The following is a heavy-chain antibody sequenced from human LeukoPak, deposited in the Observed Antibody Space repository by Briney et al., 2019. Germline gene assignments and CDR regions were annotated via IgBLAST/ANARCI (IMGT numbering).Heavy chain of an antibody. J-gene: IGHJ4*02. Sequence: GGSLSISCAASGFTFTTYWMGWVRQAPGKRPEWVANINQVGSSKYFVDSVKGRFIISRDNAKNSLYLQMNSLRDEDTAVYYCANLGPPGRDHYLESWGQGTLVTVSS. CDR3: ANLGPPGRDHYLES. V-gene: IGHV3-7*01. CDR1: GFTFTTYW. CDR2: INQVGSSK. D-gene: IGHD5-24*01.